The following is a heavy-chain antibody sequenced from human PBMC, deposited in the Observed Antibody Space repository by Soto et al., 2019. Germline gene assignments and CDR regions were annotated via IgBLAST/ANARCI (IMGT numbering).Heavy chain of an antibody. CDR3: ARGLMVVAATFDY. CDR1: GGTCVGYG. V-gene: IGHV4-34*01. Sequence: VEGGTCVGYGGRWILKPPGKGLEWIGEINHSGSTNYNPSLKSRVTISVDTSKNQFSLKLSSVTAADTAVYYCARGLMVVAATFDYWGQGTLVTVSS. D-gene: IGHD2-15*01. J-gene: IGHJ4*02. CDR2: INHSGST.